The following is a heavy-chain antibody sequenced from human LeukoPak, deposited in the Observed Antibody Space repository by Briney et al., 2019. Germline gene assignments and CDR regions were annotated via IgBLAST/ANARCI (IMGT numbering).Heavy chain of an antibody. Sequence: PGGSLRLSCAASGFTFSSYSMNWVCQAPGKGLEWVSYISSSSSTIYYADSVKGRFTISRDNAKNSLYLQMNSLRAEDTAVYYCARFGGNYYYYYYMDVWGKGTTVTVSS. D-gene: IGHD3-10*01. J-gene: IGHJ6*03. CDR3: ARFGGNYYYYYYMDV. CDR2: ISSSSSTI. CDR1: GFTFSSYS. V-gene: IGHV3-48*01.